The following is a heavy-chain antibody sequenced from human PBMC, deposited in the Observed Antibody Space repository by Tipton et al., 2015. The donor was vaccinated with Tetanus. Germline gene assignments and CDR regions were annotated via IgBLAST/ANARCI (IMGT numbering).Heavy chain of an antibody. Sequence: GLVKPSETLSLTCAVYGGSFSGYYWSWIRQPPGKGLEWIGEINHSGSTNYNPSLKSRVTISVDTSKNQFSLKLSSVTAADTAVYYCARGAGITMVRGAFGYWGQGTLVTVSS. CDR2: INHSGST. V-gene: IGHV4-34*01. J-gene: IGHJ4*02. CDR1: GGSFSGYY. CDR3: ARGAGITMVRGAFGY. D-gene: IGHD3-10*01.